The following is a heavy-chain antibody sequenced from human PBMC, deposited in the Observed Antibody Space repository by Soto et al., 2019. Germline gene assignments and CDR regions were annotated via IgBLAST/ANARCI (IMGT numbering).Heavy chain of an antibody. J-gene: IGHJ4*02. Sequence: GGSLRLSCTASVFTFGDYAMSWFRQAPGKGLEWVGFIRSKAYGGTTEYAASVKGRFTISRDDSKSIAYLQMNSLKTEDTAVYYCTRGPDIVVVLPTRLGSRVFDYWGQGTLVTVSS. CDR1: VFTFGDYA. CDR2: IRSKAYGGTT. D-gene: IGHD2-2*01. V-gene: IGHV3-49*03. CDR3: TRGPDIVVVLPTRLGSRVFDY.